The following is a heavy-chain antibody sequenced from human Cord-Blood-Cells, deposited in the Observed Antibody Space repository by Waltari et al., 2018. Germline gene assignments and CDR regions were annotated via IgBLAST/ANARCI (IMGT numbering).Heavy chain of an antibody. D-gene: IGHD3-10*01. CDR2: INHSGST. J-gene: IGHJ4*02. CDR3: AREYGSGSYIFDY. Sequence: QVQLQQWGAGLLKPSETLSLTCAVYGGSFSGYYWSWIRQPPGKGLEWIGEINHSGSTNYNPSLKSRVTISVDMSKNQFSLKLSSVTAADTAVYYCAREYGSGSYIFDYWGQGTLVTVSS. CDR1: GGSFSGYY. V-gene: IGHV4-34*01.